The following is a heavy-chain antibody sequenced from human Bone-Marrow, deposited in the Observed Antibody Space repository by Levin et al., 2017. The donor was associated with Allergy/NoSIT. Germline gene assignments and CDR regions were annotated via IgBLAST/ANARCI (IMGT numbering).Heavy chain of an antibody. CDR3: ARDGPAKPWA. Sequence: GGSLRLSCAVSGFTVSNNYMNWVRQAPGRGLDWVSLIYSTGVTHYADSVKGRFTISRDSSKNTLYLQMDSLRVEDTAVYYFARDGPAKPWAWVQGTMVTVSS. CDR1: GFTVSNNY. CDR2: IYSTGVT. J-gene: IGHJ3*01. V-gene: IGHV3-53*01. D-gene: IGHD2-2*01.